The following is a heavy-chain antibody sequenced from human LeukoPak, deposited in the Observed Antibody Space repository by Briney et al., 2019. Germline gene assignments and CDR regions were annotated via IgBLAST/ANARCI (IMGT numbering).Heavy chain of an antibody. J-gene: IGHJ6*03. D-gene: IGHD3-22*01. CDR3: ARGYYYDSMSGYYYYYMDV. CDR2: IYYSGST. CDR1: GGSISSGGYY. V-gene: IGHV4-31*03. Sequence: PSETLSLTCTVSGGSISSGGYYWSWIRQHPGKGLEWIGYIYYSGSTYYNPSLKSRVTISVDTSKNQFSLKLSSVTAADTAVYYCARGYYYDSMSGYYYYYMDVWGKGTTVTVSS.